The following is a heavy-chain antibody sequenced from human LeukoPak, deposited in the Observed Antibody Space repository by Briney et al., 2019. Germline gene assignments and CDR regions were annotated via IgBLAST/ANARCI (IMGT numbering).Heavy chain of an antibody. CDR2: INPYSGGT. CDR3: ARPLTPDAFDI. J-gene: IGHJ3*02. Sequence: ASVKVSCKASGYTFTGHYMHWVRQAPGQGLEGRGWINPYSGGTNYAPRFQGRVTMTRDTSISTAYMQLSRLRSDDTAVYYCARPLTPDAFDIWGQGTMVTVSS. V-gene: IGHV1-2*02. CDR1: GYTFTGHY.